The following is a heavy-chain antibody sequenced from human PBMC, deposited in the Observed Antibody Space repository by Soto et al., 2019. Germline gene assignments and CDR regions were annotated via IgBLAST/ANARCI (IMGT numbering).Heavy chain of an antibody. CDR1: GFTFSSYA. CDR2: ISYDGSNK. V-gene: IGHV3-30-3*01. J-gene: IGHJ6*02. CDR3: ARDPAFWSGYSYYYYGMDV. Sequence: GGSLRLSCAASGFTFSSYAMHWVRQAPGKGLEWVAVISYDGSNKYYAGSVKGRFTISRDNSKNMLYLQMNSLRAEDTAVYYCARDPAFWSGYSYYYYGMDVWGQVTTVTVSS. D-gene: IGHD3-3*01.